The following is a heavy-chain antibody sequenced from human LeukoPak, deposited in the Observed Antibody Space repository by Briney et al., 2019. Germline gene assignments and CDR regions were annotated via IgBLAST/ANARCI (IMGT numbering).Heavy chain of an antibody. CDR3: AKVALLKYYYGSGPPDY. CDR1: GYTFTGYY. J-gene: IGHJ4*02. D-gene: IGHD3-10*01. Sequence: ASVKVSCKASGYTFTGYYMHWVRQAPGQGLEWMGWINPNSGGTNYAQKFQGRVTMTRDTSISTAYMELSRLRSDDTAVYYCAKVALLKYYYGSGPPDYWGQGSLVTVSS. CDR2: INPNSGGT. V-gene: IGHV1-2*02.